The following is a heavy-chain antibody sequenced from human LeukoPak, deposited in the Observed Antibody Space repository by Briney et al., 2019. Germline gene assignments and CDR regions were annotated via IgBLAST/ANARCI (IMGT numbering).Heavy chain of an antibody. J-gene: IGHJ4*02. CDR3: ARGNFWSGYRSKAFDY. CDR2: IGTAGDT. Sequence: GGSLRLSCAASGFTFSSYDMHWVRQATGKGLEWVSAIGTAGDTYYPGSVKGRFTISRENAKNSLYLQMNSLRAGDTAVYHCARGNFWSGYRSKAFDYWGQGTLVTVSS. CDR1: GFTFSSYD. V-gene: IGHV3-13*01. D-gene: IGHD3-3*01.